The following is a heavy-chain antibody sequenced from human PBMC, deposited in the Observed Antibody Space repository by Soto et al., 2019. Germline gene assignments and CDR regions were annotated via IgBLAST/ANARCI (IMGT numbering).Heavy chain of an antibody. CDR3: ARGDIVVVPADIGDV. Sequence: ASVKVSCKASGYTSTSYYMHWVRQAPGQGLEWMGIINPSGGSTSYAQKFQGRVTMTRDTSTSTVYMELSSLRSEDTAVYYCARGDIVVVPADIGDVWGQGTTVTVSS. D-gene: IGHD2-2*02. V-gene: IGHV1-46*01. CDR1: GYTSTSYY. J-gene: IGHJ6*02. CDR2: INPSGGST.